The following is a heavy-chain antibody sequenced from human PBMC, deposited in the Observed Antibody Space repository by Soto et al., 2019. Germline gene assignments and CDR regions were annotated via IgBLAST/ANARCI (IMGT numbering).Heavy chain of an antibody. CDR1: GLSLSTSGVG. CDR2: IYWDGDK. V-gene: IGHV2-5*02. CDR3: AHRRQAAARLSGWFDP. D-gene: IGHD6-13*01. J-gene: IGHJ5*02. Sequence: QITLKESGPTLVKPTQTLTLTCTFSGLSLSTSGVGVGWIRQPPGKALDWLALIYWDGDKRYSPSLKSRLTITKDTSKNQVVLTMTNVDPVDTATYYCAHRRQAAARLSGWFDPWGQGTLVTVSS.